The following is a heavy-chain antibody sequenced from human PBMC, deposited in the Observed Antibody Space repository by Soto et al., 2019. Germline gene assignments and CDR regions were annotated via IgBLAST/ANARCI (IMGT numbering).Heavy chain of an antibody. J-gene: IGHJ4*02. CDR3: AREILDYYDSSGPFDY. CDR1: GFTFSSYG. D-gene: IGHD3-22*01. Sequence: QVQLVESGGGVVQPGRSLRLSCAASGFTFSSYGMHWVRQAPGKGLEWVAVIWYDGSNQYYADSVKGRFTISRDNSKNTLYLQMNSLRAEDTAVYYCAREILDYYDSSGPFDYWGQGTLVTVSS. V-gene: IGHV3-33*01. CDR2: IWYDGSNQ.